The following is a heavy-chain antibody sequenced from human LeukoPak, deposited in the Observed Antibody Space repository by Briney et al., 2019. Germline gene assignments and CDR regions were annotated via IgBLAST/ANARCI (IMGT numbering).Heavy chain of an antibody. Sequence: ASVKVSCTASGYTFTSYDINWVRQATGQGLEWMGWTNPNSGNTGYAQKFQGRVTMTRNTSISTAYMELSSLRSEDTAVYYCARGRGRMATKSAFDYWGQGTLVTVSS. CDR2: TNPNSGNT. D-gene: IGHD5-24*01. CDR3: ARGRGRMATKSAFDY. CDR1: GYTFTSYD. V-gene: IGHV1-8*01. J-gene: IGHJ4*02.